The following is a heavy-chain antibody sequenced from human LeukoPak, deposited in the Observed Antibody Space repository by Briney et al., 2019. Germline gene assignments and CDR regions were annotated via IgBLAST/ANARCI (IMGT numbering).Heavy chain of an antibody. CDR2: ITSNGGRA. CDR3: ARGGVYYDSSGYYAFDI. CDR1: GFTFSSYV. D-gene: IGHD3-22*01. V-gene: IGHV3-64*01. J-gene: IGHJ3*02. Sequence: PGGSLRLSCAASGFTFSSYVMHWVRQAPGKGLEYVSTITSNGGRAFYATSVKGRFTISRDNSKNTLYLQMGSLRAEDMAVYYCARGGVYYDSSGYYAFDIWGQGTMDTVSS.